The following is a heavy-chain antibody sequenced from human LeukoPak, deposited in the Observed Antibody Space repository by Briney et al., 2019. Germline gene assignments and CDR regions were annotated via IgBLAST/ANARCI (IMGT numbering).Heavy chain of an antibody. V-gene: IGHV4-59*01. CDR2: IYYSGST. CDR1: GGSISSYY. CDR3: ARAKAAGKNYYYGMDV. Sequence: SETLSLTCTVSGGSISSYYWSWIRQPPGKGLEGIGYIYYSGSTNYNPSLKSRVTISVDTSKNQFSLKLSSVTAADTAVYYCARAKAAGKNYYYGMDVWGQGTTVTVSS. D-gene: IGHD6-13*01. J-gene: IGHJ6*02.